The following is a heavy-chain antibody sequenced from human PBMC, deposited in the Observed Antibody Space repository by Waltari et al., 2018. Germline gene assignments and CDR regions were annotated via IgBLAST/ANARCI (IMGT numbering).Heavy chain of an antibody. D-gene: IGHD3-16*01. V-gene: IGHV1-46*01. CDR3: ARGAIQGYFDY. CDR1: GYTFTRHF. CDR2: INPSGGRS. J-gene: IGHJ4*02. Sequence: QVQLVQSGAEVRKPGASVKVSCKASGYTFTRHFIHWVRQAPGQGLEWMAIINPSGGRSGNAQKFQGRVTMTRDTSTSTVFMELSSLRSEDTAVYYCARGAIQGYFDYWGQGTLVTVSS.